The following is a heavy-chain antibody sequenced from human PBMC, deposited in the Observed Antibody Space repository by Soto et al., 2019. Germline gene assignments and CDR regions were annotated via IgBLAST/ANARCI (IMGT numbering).Heavy chain of an antibody. CDR3: ARVPVVVVAATRYYYYGMDV. V-gene: IGHV1-69*06. D-gene: IGHD2-15*01. J-gene: IGHJ6*02. CDR2: IIPIFGTA. CDR1: GGTFSSYA. Sequence: QVQLVQSGAEVQKPGSSVKVSCKASGGTFSSYAISWVRQAPGQGLEWMGGIIPIFGTANYAKKIQGRVTITADKSTSTAYMELSSLRSEDTAVYYCARVPVVVVAATRYYYYGMDVWGQGTTVTVSS.